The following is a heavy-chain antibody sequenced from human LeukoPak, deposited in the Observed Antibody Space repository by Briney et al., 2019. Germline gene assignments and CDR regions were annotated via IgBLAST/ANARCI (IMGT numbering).Heavy chain of an antibody. CDR2: FDPEDGET. J-gene: IGHJ4*02. CDR1: GYTLTELS. Sequence: ASVKVSCKVSGYTLTELSMHWVRQAPGKGLEWMGGFDPEDGETIYAQKFQGRVTMTEDTSTDTAYMELSNLRSEDTAVYYCATGPYYYDSSGYLDYWGQGTLVTVSS. V-gene: IGHV1-24*01. CDR3: ATGPYYYDSSGYLDY. D-gene: IGHD3-22*01.